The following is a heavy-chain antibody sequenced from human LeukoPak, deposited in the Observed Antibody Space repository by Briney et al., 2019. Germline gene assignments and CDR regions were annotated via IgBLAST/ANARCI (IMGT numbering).Heavy chain of an antibody. CDR1: GGSIIRGAFY. Sequence: SETLSLTCTVSGGSIIRGAFYWHWIRQPAGKGLEWIGRVHTSGSTPYDPSLSSRVTISLDTSKNQCSLRLSSVTAADTAVYYCARGPANGASYFDYWGQGSLVTVSS. D-gene: IGHD2-8*01. V-gene: IGHV4-61*02. J-gene: IGHJ4*02. CDR3: ARGPANGASYFDY. CDR2: VHTSGST.